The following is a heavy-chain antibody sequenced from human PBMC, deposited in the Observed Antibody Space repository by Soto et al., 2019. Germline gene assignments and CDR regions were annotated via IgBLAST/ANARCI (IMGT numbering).Heavy chain of an antibody. V-gene: IGHV3-30-3*01. Sequence: GSLRLSCAASGFTFSSYAMHWVRQAPGKGLEWVAVISYDGSNKYYADSVKGRFTITRDTSASTAYMELSSLRSEDTAVYYCARATVLGYCSGGSCRSAFDIWGQGTMVTVSS. D-gene: IGHD2-15*01. CDR1: GFTFSSYA. CDR3: ARATVLGYCSGGSCRSAFDI. J-gene: IGHJ3*02. CDR2: ISYDGSNK.